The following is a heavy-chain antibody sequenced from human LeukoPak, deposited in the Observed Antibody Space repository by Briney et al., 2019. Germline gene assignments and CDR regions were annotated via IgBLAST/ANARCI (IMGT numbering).Heavy chain of an antibody. CDR2: IIPIFGTA. D-gene: IGHD5-24*01. CDR1: GYTFSSYA. J-gene: IGHJ4*02. CDR3: ARAGDGYNYYDY. Sequence: SVKVSCKASGYTFSSYAISWVRQAPGQGLEWMGGIIPIFGTANYAQKFQGRVTITADESTSTAYMELSSLRSEDTAVHYCARAGDGYNYYDYWGQGTLVTVSS. V-gene: IGHV1-69*13.